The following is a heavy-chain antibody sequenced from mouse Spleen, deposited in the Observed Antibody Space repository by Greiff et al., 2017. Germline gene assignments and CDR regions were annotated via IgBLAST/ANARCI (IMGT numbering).Heavy chain of an antibody. CDR1: GYTFTSYW. J-gene: IGHJ4*01. Sequence: VQLQQPGAELVKPGASVKLSCKASGYTFTSYWMHWVKQRPGQGLEWIGMIHPNSGSTNYNEKFKSKATLTVDKSSSTAYMQLSSLTSEDSAVYYCAREDYDVDAMDYWGQGTSVTVSS. CDR3: AREDYDVDAMDY. CDR2: IHPNSGST. D-gene: IGHD2-4*01. V-gene: IGHV1-64*01.